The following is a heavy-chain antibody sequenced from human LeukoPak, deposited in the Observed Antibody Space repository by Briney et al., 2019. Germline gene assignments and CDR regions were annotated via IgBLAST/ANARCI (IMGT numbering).Heavy chain of an antibody. Sequence: GASVKVSCKTSGYTFTSYGISWVRQAPGQGLEWMGWISAYNGNTNYAQKVQGRVTMTTDTSTSTAYMELRSLRSDDTAVYYCARDGRPSWNYAIGYWGQGTLVTVSS. V-gene: IGHV1-18*01. CDR2: ISAYNGNT. D-gene: IGHD1-7*01. J-gene: IGHJ4*02. CDR3: ARDGRPSWNYAIGY. CDR1: GYTFTSYG.